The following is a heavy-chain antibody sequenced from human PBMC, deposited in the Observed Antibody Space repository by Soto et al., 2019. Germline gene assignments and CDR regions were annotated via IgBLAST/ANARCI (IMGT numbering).Heavy chain of an antibody. Sequence: GGSLRLSCAASGFTFSSYAMSWVRQAPGKGLEWVSAISASGGTTYYADSVKGRFTISRDNSKNTLYVQMNSLRAEDTAVYHCATAWGTNGFPNWFDPWGQGTLVTVSS. J-gene: IGHJ5*02. CDR1: GFTFSSYA. CDR2: ISASGGTT. D-gene: IGHD2-8*01. V-gene: IGHV3-23*01. CDR3: ATAWGTNGFPNWFDP.